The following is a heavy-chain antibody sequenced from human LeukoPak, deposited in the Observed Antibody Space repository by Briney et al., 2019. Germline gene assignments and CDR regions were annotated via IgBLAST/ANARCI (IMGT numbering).Heavy chain of an antibody. CDR1: GFTFNSYG. CDR2: ISGSGGTA. CDR3: AREKDV. J-gene: IGHJ6*02. Sequence: GGSLSLSCAASGFTFNSYGMHWLRQAPGKGLEWVISISGSGGTAYYAYSVKGRFTISRDNSKNTLYLQINSLRDEDTAVYYCAREKDVWGQGTTVTVSS. V-gene: IGHV3-23*01.